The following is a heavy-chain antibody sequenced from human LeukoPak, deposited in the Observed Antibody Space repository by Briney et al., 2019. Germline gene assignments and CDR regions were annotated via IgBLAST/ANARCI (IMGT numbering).Heavy chain of an antibody. V-gene: IGHV3-48*01. CDR1: GFTFNNYG. CDR2: ISSSSSTI. J-gene: IGHJ6*03. D-gene: IGHD3-10*01. Sequence: GGSLRLSCAASGFTFNNYGMHWVRQAPGKGLEWVSYISSSSSTIYYADSVKGRFTISRDNAKNSLYLQMSSLRAEDTAVYYCARGSGSGSYYNLGGFVDYYMDVWGKGTTVTISS. CDR3: ARGSGSGSYYNLGGFVDYYMDV.